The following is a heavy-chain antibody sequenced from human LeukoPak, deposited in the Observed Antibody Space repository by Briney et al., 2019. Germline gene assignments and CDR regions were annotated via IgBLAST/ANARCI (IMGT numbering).Heavy chain of an antibody. Sequence: PGGSLRLSCAAAGFTFSSYAMSWVRQAPGKGLEWVSAISGSGGSTYYADSVKSRFTISRDNSKNTLYLQMNSLRAEDTAVYYCARRDYDILTGENWFDPWGQGTLVTVSS. CDR3: ARRDYDILTGENWFDP. J-gene: IGHJ5*02. CDR2: ISGSGGST. V-gene: IGHV3-23*01. CDR1: GFTFSSYA. D-gene: IGHD3-9*01.